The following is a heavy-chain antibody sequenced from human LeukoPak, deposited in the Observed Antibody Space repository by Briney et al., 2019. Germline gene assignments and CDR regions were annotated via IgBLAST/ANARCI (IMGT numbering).Heavy chain of an antibody. D-gene: IGHD6-13*01. J-gene: IGHJ4*02. CDR2: ITAYNDNT. Sequence: GESLKISCKGSGYTFTSYGISWVRRAPGQGLEWMGWITAYNDNTYYAQKLQGRVTMTTDTSTSTAYMELRSLRSDDTAVYYCARDLRRGSSSWYVSGGDYWGQGTLVTVSS. V-gene: IGHV1-18*01. CDR3: ARDLRRGSSSWYVSGGDY. CDR1: GYTFTSYG.